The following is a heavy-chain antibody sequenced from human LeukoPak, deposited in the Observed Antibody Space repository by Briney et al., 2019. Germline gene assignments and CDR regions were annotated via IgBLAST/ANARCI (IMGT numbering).Heavy chain of an antibody. CDR1: GFNFDDYG. Sequence: PGGSLRLSCAASGFNFDDYGMDWVRQAPGRGLEWVSLISGDGGITYYADFVKGRFTISRDNSKNSLYLQMNSLRTEDTALYYCAKPQHYGRGDFDYWGQGTLVTVSS. D-gene: IGHD3-10*01. CDR2: ISGDGGIT. CDR3: AKPQHYGRGDFDY. V-gene: IGHV3-43*02. J-gene: IGHJ4*02.